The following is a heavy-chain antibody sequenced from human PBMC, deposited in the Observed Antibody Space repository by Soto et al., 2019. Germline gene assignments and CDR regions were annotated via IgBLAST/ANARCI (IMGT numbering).Heavy chain of an antibody. Sequence: EVQLVESGGGLVKPGGSLRLSCAASGFTFSSYSMNWVRQAPGKGLEWVSSISSSSSYIYYADSVKGRFTISRDNAKNSLYLQMNSLRAEDTAVYYCARQPEIAVVCSDYWGQGTLVTVSS. CDR3: ARQPEIAVVCSDY. J-gene: IGHJ4*02. D-gene: IGHD6-19*01. CDR1: GFTFSSYS. CDR2: ISSSSSYI. V-gene: IGHV3-21*01.